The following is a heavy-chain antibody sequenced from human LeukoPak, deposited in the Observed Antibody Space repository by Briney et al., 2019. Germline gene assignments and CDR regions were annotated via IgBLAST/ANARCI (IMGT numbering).Heavy chain of an antibody. CDR3: VKSPRGSVWYYFDY. J-gene: IGHJ4*02. CDR2: IKQDGSEK. Sequence: GGSLRLSCAASGFTFSSYWMSWVRQAPGKGLEWVANIKQDGSEKYYVDSVKGRFTISRDNAKSSLFLQMNSLRPDDMALYYCVKSPRGSVWYYFDYWGQGTLVTVSS. V-gene: IGHV3-7*03. D-gene: IGHD3-10*01. CDR1: GFTFSSYW.